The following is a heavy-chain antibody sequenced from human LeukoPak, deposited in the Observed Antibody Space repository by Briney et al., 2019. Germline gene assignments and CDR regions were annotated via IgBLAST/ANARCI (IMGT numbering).Heavy chain of an antibody. CDR3: ASPSIAAAGPDY. J-gene: IGHJ4*02. Sequence: SETLSLTCTVSGGSISSSSYYWGWIRQPPGKGLERIGSIYYSGSTYYNPSLKSRVTISVDTSKNQFSLKLSSVTAADTAVYYCASPSIAAAGPDYWGQGTLVTVSS. CDR1: GGSISSSSYY. V-gene: IGHV4-39*01. D-gene: IGHD6-13*01. CDR2: IYYSGST.